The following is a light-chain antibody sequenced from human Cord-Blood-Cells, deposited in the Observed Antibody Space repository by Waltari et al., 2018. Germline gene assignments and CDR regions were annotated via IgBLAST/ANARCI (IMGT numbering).Light chain of an antibody. CDR1: SSDVGGYNY. V-gene: IGLV2-14*03. Sequence: QSALTQPASVSGSPGQSITISCTGTSSDVGGYNYVSWYQQHPGKAPKPMIYDVSNRPSGVSNRFSCSKSGNTASLTISGLQAEDEADYYCSSYTSSSTYVFGTGTKVTVL. CDR3: SSYTSSSTYV. J-gene: IGLJ1*01. CDR2: DVS.